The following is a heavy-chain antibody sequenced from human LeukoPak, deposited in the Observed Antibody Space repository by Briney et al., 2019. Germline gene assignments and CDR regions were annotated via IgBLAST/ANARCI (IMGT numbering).Heavy chain of an antibody. CDR3: TTVGRWLQLDY. D-gene: IGHD5-24*01. J-gene: IGHJ4*02. Sequence: GGSLRLSCAASEFTFSYYNLNWVRQAPGKGLEWVGRIKSKTDGGTTDYAAPVKGRFTISRDDSKNTLYLQMNSLKTEDTAVYYCTTVGRWLQLDYWGQGTLVTVSS. V-gene: IGHV3-15*01. CDR1: EFTFSYYN. CDR2: IKSKTDGGTT.